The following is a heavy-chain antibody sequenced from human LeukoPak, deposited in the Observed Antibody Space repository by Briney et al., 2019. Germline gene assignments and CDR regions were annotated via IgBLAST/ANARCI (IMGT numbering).Heavy chain of an antibody. J-gene: IGHJ3*02. CDR2: ISYSGST. CDR3: ARGAFNYYDSSGFSNDAFDI. Sequence: SETLSLTCTVSGGSISSGGYYWSWVRQHPGKGLQWIAYISYSGSTYYNPSLKSRVTTSVDTSKSHFSLKLGSVTAADTAVYYCARGAFNYYDSSGFSNDAFDIWGQGTMVTVSS. V-gene: IGHV4-31*03. D-gene: IGHD3-22*01. CDR1: GGSISSGGYY.